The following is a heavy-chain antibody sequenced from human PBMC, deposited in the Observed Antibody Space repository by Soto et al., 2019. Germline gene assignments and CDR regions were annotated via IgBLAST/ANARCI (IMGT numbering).Heavy chain of an antibody. CDR2: ITGRGDAT. V-gene: IGHV3-23*01. CDR1: GFTFSDHD. J-gene: IGHJ4*02. CDR3: ANTPYSSSWYLPPGY. Sequence: GGSLRLSCAASGFTFSDHDMSWVRRAPGKGPEWVSTITGRGDATFYADSVKGRFIISRDNFRSTLHLQMSSLRAGDTAVYYCANTPYSSSWYLPPGYWGQGTLVTVSS. D-gene: IGHD6-13*01.